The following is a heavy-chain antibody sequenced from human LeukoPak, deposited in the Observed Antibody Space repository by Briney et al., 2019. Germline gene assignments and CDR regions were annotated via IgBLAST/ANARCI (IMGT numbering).Heavy chain of an antibody. CDR1: GFTFSSYA. V-gene: IGHV3-30*04. J-gene: IGHJ6*02. CDR3: ARDRPDKYQLTQPKGYYYYGMDV. Sequence: PGRSLRLSCAASGFTFSSYAMHWVRQAPGNGLEWAAVISYDGSNKYYADSVKGRFTISRDNSKNTLYLQMNSLRAEDTAVYYCARDRPDKYQLTQPKGYYYYGMDVWGQGTTVTVSS. CDR2: ISYDGSNK. D-gene: IGHD2-2*01.